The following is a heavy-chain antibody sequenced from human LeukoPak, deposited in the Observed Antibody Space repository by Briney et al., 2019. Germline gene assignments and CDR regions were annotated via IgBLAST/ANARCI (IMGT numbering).Heavy chain of an antibody. CDR1: GFTFTSYA. Sequence: PGGSLRLSCEASGFTFTSYAMSWVRQAPGKGLEWVSAISGSGGSTYYADSVKGRFTISRDNSKNTLYLQMNSLRAEDTAVYYCAKVPYYDFWSGYQFFDYWGQGTLVTVSS. CDR3: AKVPYYDFWSGYQFFDY. D-gene: IGHD3-3*01. CDR2: ISGSGGST. J-gene: IGHJ4*02. V-gene: IGHV3-23*01.